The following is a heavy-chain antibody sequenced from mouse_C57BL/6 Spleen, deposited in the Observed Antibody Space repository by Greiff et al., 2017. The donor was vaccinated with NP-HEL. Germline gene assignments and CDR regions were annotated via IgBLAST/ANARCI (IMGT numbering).Heavy chain of an antibody. J-gene: IGHJ1*03. CDR3: ARSNFYFDV. CDR2: ISSGGSYT. CDR1: GFTFSSYG. Sequence: EVKLVESGGDLVKPGGSLKLSCAASGFTFSSYGMSWVRQTPDKRLEWVATISSGGSYTYYPDSVKGRFTISRDNAKNTLYLQMSSLKSEDTAMYYCARSNFYFDVWGTGTTVTVSS. V-gene: IGHV5-6*01. D-gene: IGHD4-1*01.